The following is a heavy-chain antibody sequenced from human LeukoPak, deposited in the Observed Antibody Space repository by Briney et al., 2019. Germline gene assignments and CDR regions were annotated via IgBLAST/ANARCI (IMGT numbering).Heavy chain of an antibody. CDR2: INPYIGNT. Sequence: ASVKVSCKASGYTFTSYGISWVRQAPGQGLEWMGWINPYIGNTYYAQNLQGRVTMTTDTSTSTAYMELRSLRSDDTAVYYCARAPTVVTPDHFDYWGQGTLVTVSS. CDR1: GYTFTSYG. J-gene: IGHJ4*02. D-gene: IGHD4-23*01. V-gene: IGHV1-18*01. CDR3: ARAPTVVTPDHFDY.